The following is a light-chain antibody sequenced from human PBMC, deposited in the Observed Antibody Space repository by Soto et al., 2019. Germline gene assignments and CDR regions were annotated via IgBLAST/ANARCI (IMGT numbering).Light chain of an antibody. Sequence: EIVLTQSPGTLSLSPVERATLXWRASQSVSSSYLAWYQQKPGQAPRLLIYGASSRATGIPDRFSGSGSGTDFTLTISRLEPEDFAVYYCQQYGSSPRTFGQGTKVDIK. CDR2: GAS. V-gene: IGKV3-20*01. CDR3: QQYGSSPRT. CDR1: QSVSSSY. J-gene: IGKJ1*01.